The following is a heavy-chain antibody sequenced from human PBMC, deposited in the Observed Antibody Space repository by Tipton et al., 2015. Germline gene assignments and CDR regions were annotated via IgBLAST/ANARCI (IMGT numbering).Heavy chain of an antibody. V-gene: IGHV4-4*07. Sequence: TLSLTCTVSGGSISNYYWSWIRQPAGKGLEWIGRIYTSGSTNYNPSLKSRVTMSVDTSKNQFSLKLSSVTAADTAVYYCARDNDYYDSSGLFDYWGQGTLVTVSS. CDR1: GGSISNYY. CDR2: IYTSGST. J-gene: IGHJ4*02. CDR3: ARDNDYYDSSGLFDY. D-gene: IGHD3-22*01.